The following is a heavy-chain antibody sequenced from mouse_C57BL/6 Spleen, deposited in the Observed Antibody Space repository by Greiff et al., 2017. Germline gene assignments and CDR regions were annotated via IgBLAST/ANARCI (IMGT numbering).Heavy chain of an antibody. V-gene: IGHV6-3*01. Sequence: EVKLEESGGGLVQPGGSMKLSCVASGFTFSNYWMNWVRQSPEKGLEWVAQIRLKSDNYATHYAESLKGRFTISRDDSKSSVYLQMNNLRAEDTGIYYCTAYYYGSNWYLDVWGTGTTVTVSS. CDR1: GFTFSNYW. CDR3: TAYYYGSNWYLDV. J-gene: IGHJ1*03. CDR2: IRLKSDNYAT. D-gene: IGHD1-1*01.